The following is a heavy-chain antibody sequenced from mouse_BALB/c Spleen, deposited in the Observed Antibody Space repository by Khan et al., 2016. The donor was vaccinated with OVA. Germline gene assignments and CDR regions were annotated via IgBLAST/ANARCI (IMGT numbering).Heavy chain of an antibody. CDR1: GFSLTSYG. V-gene: IGHV2-9*02. CDR3: ARLEDI. D-gene: IGHD1-3*01. J-gene: IGHJ2*01. CDR2: IWAGGST. Sequence: QVQLMESGPGLVAPSQSLSITCTVSGFSLTSYGVHWVRQPPGQGLEWLGVIWAGGSTNNNSALMSRLSTSKENCKSKVFLKMISLQANDTAMYYCARLEDIWGQGTTLTVSS.